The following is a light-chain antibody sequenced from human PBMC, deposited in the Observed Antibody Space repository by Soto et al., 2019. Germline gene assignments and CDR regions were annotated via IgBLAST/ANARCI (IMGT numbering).Light chain of an antibody. Sequence: EFVLTQSPGTLSLSPGERATLSCRASQTGRNNYLAWYQRKPGQAPRLLIYDASSRATGIPDRFSGGGSGTDFTLTISRLEPEDFAVYYCQQFGSSSWTFGQGTKVDIK. CDR1: QTGRNNY. CDR2: DAS. J-gene: IGKJ1*01. CDR3: QQFGSSSWT. V-gene: IGKV3-20*01.